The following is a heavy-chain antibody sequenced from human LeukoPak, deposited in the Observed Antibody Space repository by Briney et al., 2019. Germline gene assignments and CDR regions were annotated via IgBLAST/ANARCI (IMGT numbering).Heavy chain of an antibody. CDR2: ISSSGSTI. CDR1: GFTFSDYY. CDR3: ARDRARPRSAD. D-gene: IGHD6-6*01. J-gene: IGHJ4*02. V-gene: IGHV3-11*01. Sequence: GGSLRLSCAASGFTFSDYYMSWIRQAPGKGLEWVSYISSSGSTIYYADSVKSRFTISRDNAKNSLYMQMNSLRADDTAVYYCARDRARPRSADWGQGTLVTVSS.